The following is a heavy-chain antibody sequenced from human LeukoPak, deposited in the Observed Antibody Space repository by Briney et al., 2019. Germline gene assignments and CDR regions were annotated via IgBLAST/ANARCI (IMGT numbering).Heavy chain of an antibody. CDR2: IKQDGSEI. CDR3: ARDKIVGATYFDY. Sequence: GGSLRLSCAASGFTFSSYWMSWVRQAPGKGLEWVAHIKQDGSEIYYVDSVKGRFTISRDNAKNSLFLQMNSLRAEDTAVYYCARDKIVGATYFDYWGQGTLVTVSS. J-gene: IGHJ4*02. V-gene: IGHV3-7*01. CDR1: GFTFSSYW. D-gene: IGHD1-26*01.